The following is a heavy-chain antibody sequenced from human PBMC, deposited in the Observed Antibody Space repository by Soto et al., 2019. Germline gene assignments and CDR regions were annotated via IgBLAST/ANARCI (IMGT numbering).Heavy chain of an antibody. CDR1: GYTFTGHW. J-gene: IGHJ4*02. CDR2: VYPSDSDT. D-gene: IGHD3-3*01. V-gene: IGHV5-51*01. Sequence: GESLKISCEGFGYTFTGHWIGWVRQMPGKGLEWMGIVYPSDSDTRYSPSLQGQVTISADKSLSTAYLQWPSLKASDTAMYYCAVGIASDFQYWGQGTLVTVSS. CDR3: AVGIASDFQY.